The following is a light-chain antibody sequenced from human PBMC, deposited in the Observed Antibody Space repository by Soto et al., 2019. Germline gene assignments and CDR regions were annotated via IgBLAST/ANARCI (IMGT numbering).Light chain of an antibody. CDR2: EVT. J-gene: IGLJ1*01. Sequence: QSALTQPPSASGSPGQSVTISCTGTSSDVGGYDYVSWYQQYPGKTPKLMIFEVTKRPSGVPDRFSGSKSGNTASLTVSGLQAEDEADYYCSSYTSSSTLEVFGTGTKVTVL. CDR1: SSDVGGYDY. V-gene: IGLV2-8*01. CDR3: SSYTSSSTLEV.